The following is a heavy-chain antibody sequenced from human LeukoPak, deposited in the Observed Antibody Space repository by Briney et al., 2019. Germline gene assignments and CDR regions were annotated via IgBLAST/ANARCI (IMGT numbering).Heavy chain of an antibody. Sequence: GGSLRLSCAASGFTFSSYAMHWVRQAPGKGLEWVAVISYDGSNKKYGDSVKGRFTISRDNSKNTLDLQMNSLRAEDTAVYYCARVGKFGRVGAFDIWGQGTMITVPS. CDR1: GFTFSSYA. J-gene: IGHJ3*02. CDR3: ARVGKFGRVGAFDI. V-gene: IGHV3-30*04. D-gene: IGHD1-26*01. CDR2: ISYDGSNK.